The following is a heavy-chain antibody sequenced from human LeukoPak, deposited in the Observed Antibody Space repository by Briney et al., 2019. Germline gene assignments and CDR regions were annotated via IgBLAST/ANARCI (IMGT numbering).Heavy chain of an antibody. CDR3: AKGGRYSYVGY. Sequence: ASVKVSCKASGYTFTSYGISWVRQAPGQGLEWMGWISAYNGNTNYAQKLQGRVTMTRDTSISTAYMELSSLRSKDTAVYYCAKGGRYSYVGYWGQGTLVTVFS. V-gene: IGHV1-18*01. CDR2: ISAYNGNT. D-gene: IGHD5-18*01. CDR1: GYTFTSYG. J-gene: IGHJ4*02.